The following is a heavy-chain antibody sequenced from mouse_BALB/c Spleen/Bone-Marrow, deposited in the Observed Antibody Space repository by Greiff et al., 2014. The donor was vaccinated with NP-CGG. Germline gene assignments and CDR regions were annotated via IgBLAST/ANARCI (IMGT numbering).Heavy chain of an antibody. CDR3: ASQGDYGSSDY. CDR1: GYTFTSYW. Sequence: QVQLKQSGAELARPGASVKLSCKASGYTFTSYWMQWVKQRPGQGLEWIGAIYPGDGDTRYTQKFKGKATLTADKSSSTAYMQLSSLASEDSAVYYCASQGDYGSSDYWGQGTTLTVSS. J-gene: IGHJ2*01. V-gene: IGHV1-87*01. CDR2: IYPGDGDT. D-gene: IGHD1-1*02.